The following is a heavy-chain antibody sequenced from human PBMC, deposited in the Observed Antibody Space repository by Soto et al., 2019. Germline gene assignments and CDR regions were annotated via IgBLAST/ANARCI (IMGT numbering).Heavy chain of an antibody. CDR3: ARGRYGDY. CDR2: ISAHNGNT. V-gene: IGHV1-18*01. Sequence: QVHMVQSGAEVKKPGASVKVSCKGSGYTFTTYGITWVRQAPGQGLEWMGWISAHNGNTNYAQKLQGRVTVTRDTSTSTAYMELRSLRSDDTAVYYCARGRYGDYWGQGALVTVSS. J-gene: IGHJ4*02. CDR1: GYTFTTYG. D-gene: IGHD1-1*01.